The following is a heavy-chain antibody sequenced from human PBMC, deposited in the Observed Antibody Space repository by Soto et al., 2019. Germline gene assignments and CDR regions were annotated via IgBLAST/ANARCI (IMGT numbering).Heavy chain of an antibody. CDR3: ARVEGSGSYYYYYYYYMDV. CDR2: MNPNSGNT. D-gene: IGHD3-10*01. J-gene: IGHJ6*03. CDR1: GYTFTSYD. V-gene: IGHV1-8*01. Sequence: ASVKVSCKASGYTFTSYDSNWVRQATGQGLEWMGWMNPNSGNTGYAQKFQGRVTMTRNTSISTAYMELSSLRSEDTAVYYCARVEGSGSYYYYYYYYMDVWGKGTTVTVSS.